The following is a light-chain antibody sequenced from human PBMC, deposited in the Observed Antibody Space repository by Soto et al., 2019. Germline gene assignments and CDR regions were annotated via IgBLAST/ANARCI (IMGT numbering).Light chain of an antibody. CDR3: QQANSFPLT. V-gene: IGKV1-12*01. Sequence: DIQMTQSPSSVSASVGDRATITCRASQDISRWLVWYQQKPGKAPKLLIYGAYSLQSGVPSRFSGSESGTDFTLTISSLQPEDFATSYCQQANSFPLTFGGGTKVELK. J-gene: IGKJ4*01. CDR1: QDISRW. CDR2: GAY.